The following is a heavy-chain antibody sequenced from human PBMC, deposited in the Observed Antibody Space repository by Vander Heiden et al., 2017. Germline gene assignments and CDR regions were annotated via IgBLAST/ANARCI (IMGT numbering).Heavy chain of an antibody. V-gene: IGHV3-53*01. J-gene: IGHJ4*02. CDR1: GSPVSSNY. CDR2: IYSGGST. CDR3: ARDVDTAMAYFDY. Sequence: QLVESGGGLIQPGWSLILSCSSSGSPVSSNYMGWVRQAPGKGLEWVSVIYSGGSTDYADSVKGRFTISRDNSKNTLYLQMNSLRAEDTAVYYCARDVDTAMAYFDYWGQGTLVTVSS. D-gene: IGHD5-18*01.